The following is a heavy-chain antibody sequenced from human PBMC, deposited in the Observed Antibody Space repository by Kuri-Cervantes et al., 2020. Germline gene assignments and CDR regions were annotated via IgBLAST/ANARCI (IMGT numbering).Heavy chain of an antibody. Sequence: ESLRLSCAVYGGSFSGYYWSWIRQPPGKGLEWIGEINHSGSTNYNPSLKSRVTISVDTSKNQFSLKLSSVTAADTAVYYCARDLFLSTSNWFDPWGQGTLVTVSS. V-gene: IGHV4-34*01. CDR1: GGSFSGYY. D-gene: IGHD6-6*01. J-gene: IGHJ5*02. CDR2: INHSGST. CDR3: ARDLFLSTSNWFDP.